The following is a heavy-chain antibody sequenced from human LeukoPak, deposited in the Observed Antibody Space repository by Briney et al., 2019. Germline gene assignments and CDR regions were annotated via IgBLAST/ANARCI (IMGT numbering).Heavy chain of an antibody. D-gene: IGHD2-21*01. J-gene: IGHJ4*02. Sequence: SETLSLTCAVYGGSFSGYYWGWIRQPPGKGLAWIGSIYYSGTTYYNPSLKSRVTISVDTSRNQFSLQLTSVTVADTAVYFCARHRPSSTMSGIALWGQGTLVTVSS. CDR3: ARHRPSSTMSGIAL. CDR2: IYYSGTT. CDR1: GGSFSGYY. V-gene: IGHV4-39*01.